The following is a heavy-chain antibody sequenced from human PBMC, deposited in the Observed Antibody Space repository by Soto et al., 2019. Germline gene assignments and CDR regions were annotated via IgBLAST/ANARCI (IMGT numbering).Heavy chain of an antibody. V-gene: IGHV5-51*01. CDR1: GYSFTSYW. CDR3: ARRPSNYYGLDV. Sequence: PGESLKISCKGSGYSFTSYWIGWVRQMPGKGLEWMGMIYSYDSDTRYSPSFQGQVTISADKSINTAYLQWSSLKASDTAIYYCARRPSNYYGLDVWGQGTTVTVSS. J-gene: IGHJ6*02. CDR2: IYSYDSDT.